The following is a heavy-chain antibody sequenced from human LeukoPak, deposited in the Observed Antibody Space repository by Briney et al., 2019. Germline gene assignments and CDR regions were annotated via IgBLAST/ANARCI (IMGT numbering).Heavy chain of an antibody. V-gene: IGHV4-39*01. Sequence: PGGSLRLSCAASGFTVSSNYMSWVRQAPGKGLGWIESIYYSGSTYYNPSLKSRVTISVDTSKNQFSLKLTSVTAADTAVYYCARHGAEYAFDIWGQGTMVTVSS. CDR1: GFTVSSNY. CDR3: ARHGAEYAFDI. CDR2: IYYSGST. J-gene: IGHJ3*02.